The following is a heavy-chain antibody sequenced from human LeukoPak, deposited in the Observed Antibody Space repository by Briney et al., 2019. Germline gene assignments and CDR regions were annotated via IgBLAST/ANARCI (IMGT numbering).Heavy chain of an antibody. J-gene: IGHJ4*02. CDR1: GFTFSSYW. Sequence: GGSLRLSCAASGFTFSSYWMHWVRQTPGKGLEWVSGISGSGGGTYYADSVKGRFTISRDNSKNTLYLQMNSLRAEDTAVYYCAKGGEQVSHFDYWGQGTLVTVSS. D-gene: IGHD3-16*01. CDR2: ISGSGGGT. V-gene: IGHV3-23*01. CDR3: AKGGEQVSHFDY.